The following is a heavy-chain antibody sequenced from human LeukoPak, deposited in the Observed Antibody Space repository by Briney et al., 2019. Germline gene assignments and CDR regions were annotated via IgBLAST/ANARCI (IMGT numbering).Heavy chain of an antibody. CDR2: IYYSGST. J-gene: IGHJ6*03. V-gene: IGHV4-59*01. CDR3: AGVPVPAAMAYYYYMDV. CDR1: GGSISSYY. Sequence: SETLSLTCTVSGGSISSYYWSWIRQPPGNGLEWVGYIYYSGSTNYNPSLKSRVTISVDTSKNQFSLKLSSVTAADTAVYYCAGVPVPAAMAYYYYMDVWGKGTTVTVSS. D-gene: IGHD2-2*01.